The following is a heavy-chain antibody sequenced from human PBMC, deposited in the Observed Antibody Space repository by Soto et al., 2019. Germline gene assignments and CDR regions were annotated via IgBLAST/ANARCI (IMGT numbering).Heavy chain of an antibody. CDR2: ISYDGRDK. CDR1: VFTFSTYG. J-gene: IGHJ4*02. D-gene: IGHD6-19*01. V-gene: IGHV3-30*18. Sequence: RLSCVASVFTFSTYGMHWVRQAPGKGLEWVAVISYDGRDKYFADSVKGRFTISRDNSKNTLNLQMNRLRAEDTAVYYCAKGPNWQWASGDYFDYWGQGTLVTVYS. CDR3: AKGPNWQWASGDYFDY.